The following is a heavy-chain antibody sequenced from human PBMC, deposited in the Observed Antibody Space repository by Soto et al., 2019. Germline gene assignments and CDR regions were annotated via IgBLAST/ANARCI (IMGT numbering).Heavy chain of an antibody. D-gene: IGHD2-2*01. J-gene: IGHJ6*02. Sequence: GSLRLSCAASGFTFSSYAMSWVRQAPGKGLEWVSAISGSGGSTYYADSVKGRFTISRDNSKNTLYLQMNSLRAEDTAVYYCAKVSSTSSYYYYGMDVWGQGTTVTVSS. CDR2: ISGSGGST. V-gene: IGHV3-23*01. CDR1: GFTFSSYA. CDR3: AKVSSTSSYYYYGMDV.